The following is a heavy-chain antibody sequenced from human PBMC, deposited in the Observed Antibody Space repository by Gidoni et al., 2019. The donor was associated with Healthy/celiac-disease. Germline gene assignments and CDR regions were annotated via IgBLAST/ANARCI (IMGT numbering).Heavy chain of an antibody. V-gene: IGHV4-34*01. Sequence: QVQLQQWGAGLLKPSETLSLTCAVYGGSFSGYYWSWLRQPPGKGLEWIGGINHSGSTNYNPSLKRRVTISVDTSKNQFSLKLSSVTAADTAVYYCARVLGYCSSTSCYFSGIDPDNWFDPWGQGTLVTVSS. CDR2: INHSGST. CDR3: ARVLGYCSSTSCYFSGIDPDNWFDP. D-gene: IGHD2-2*01. J-gene: IGHJ5*02. CDR1: GGSFSGYY.